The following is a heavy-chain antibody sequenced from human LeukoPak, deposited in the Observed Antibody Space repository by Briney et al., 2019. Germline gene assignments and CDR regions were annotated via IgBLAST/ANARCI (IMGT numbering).Heavy chain of an antibody. D-gene: IGHD5-24*01. CDR3: ARDQGWLQFDS. J-gene: IGHJ4*02. CDR2: IKEDGSEK. Sequence: SGGSLRLSCAASGFTFRSYRMTWVRQAPGKGLEWVANIKEDGSEKYYVDSLKGRFTISRDNAKNSLFLQMNSLRADDTAVYYCARDQGWLQFDSWGQGTLVTVSS. CDR1: GFTFRSYR. V-gene: IGHV3-7*05.